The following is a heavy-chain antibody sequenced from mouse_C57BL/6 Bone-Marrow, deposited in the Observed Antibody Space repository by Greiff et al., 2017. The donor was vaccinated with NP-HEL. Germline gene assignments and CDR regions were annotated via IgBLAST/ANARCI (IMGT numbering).Heavy chain of an antibody. Sequence: QVQLKESGAELAKPGASVKLSCKASGYTFTSYWMHWVKQRPGQGLEWIGDINPSSGYTKYNQKFKDKATLTADKSSSTAYMQLSSLTYEDSAVYYCARSGTGWYFDVWGTGTTVTVSS. CDR3: ARSGTGWYFDV. CDR2: INPSSGYT. V-gene: IGHV1-7*01. J-gene: IGHJ1*03. D-gene: IGHD4-1*01. CDR1: GYTFTSYW.